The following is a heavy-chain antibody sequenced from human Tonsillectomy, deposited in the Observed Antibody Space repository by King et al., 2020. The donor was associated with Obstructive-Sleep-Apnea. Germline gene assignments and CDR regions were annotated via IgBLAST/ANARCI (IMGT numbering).Heavy chain of an antibody. J-gene: IGHJ4*02. CDR1: GGSISSYY. CDR3: AQTFMGAAAGQFDY. Sequence: VQLQESGPGLVKPSETLSLTCTVSGGSISSYYWSWIRQPPGKGLEWIGYIYYSGNTNYNPSLTSRVTIAGDTSKNQFSLKLRSVTAADTAVYYCAQTFMGAAAGQFDYWGQGTLVTVSS. V-gene: IGHV4-59*01. D-gene: IGHD6-13*01. CDR2: IYYSGNT.